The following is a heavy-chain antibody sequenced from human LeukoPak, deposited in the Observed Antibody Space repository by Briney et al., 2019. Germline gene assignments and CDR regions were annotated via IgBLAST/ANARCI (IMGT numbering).Heavy chain of an antibody. CDR2: ISAYNGNT. J-gene: IGHJ5*02. V-gene: IGHV1-18*01. Sequence: ASVKVSCKASGYTFTSYGISWVRQAPGQGLEWMGWISAYNGNTNHAQKLQGRVTMTTDTSTSTAYMELRSLRSDDTAVYYCARPIVAAGSNWFDPWGQGTLVTVSS. D-gene: IGHD6-13*01. CDR1: GYTFTSYG. CDR3: ARPIVAAGSNWFDP.